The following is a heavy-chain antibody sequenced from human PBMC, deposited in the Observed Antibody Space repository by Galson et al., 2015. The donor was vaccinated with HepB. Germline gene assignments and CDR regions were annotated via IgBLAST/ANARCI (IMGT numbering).Heavy chain of an antibody. V-gene: IGHV3-23*01. CDR3: AKDGIMVPNNPYQLHF. CDR2: ITSNGGRT. J-gene: IGHJ4*02. D-gene: IGHD2-8*01. CDR1: GFTFSRYA. Sequence: SLRLSCAASGFTFSRYAMTWVRQAPGKGLEWISSITSNGGRTFYTNSVKSRFTISRDNSRNTVVLQLSSLRPEDTAVYYCAKDGIMVPNNPYQLHFWGQGTLVSVSS.